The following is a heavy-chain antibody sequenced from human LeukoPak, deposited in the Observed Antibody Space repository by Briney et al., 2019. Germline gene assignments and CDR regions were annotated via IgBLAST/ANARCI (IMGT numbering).Heavy chain of an antibody. CDR2: IYYSGNT. CDR3: ARCGGYGGPFNY. Sequence: SETLSLTCTVSGGSISSGAYYWSWIRQHPGKGLEWIGYIYYSGNTYYSPSLTSRVTISIDTSKNQISLKLNSVTAADTGMYYCARCGGYGGPFNYWGQGTQVTVSS. V-gene: IGHV4-31*03. J-gene: IGHJ4*02. CDR1: GGSISSGAYY. D-gene: IGHD5-12*01.